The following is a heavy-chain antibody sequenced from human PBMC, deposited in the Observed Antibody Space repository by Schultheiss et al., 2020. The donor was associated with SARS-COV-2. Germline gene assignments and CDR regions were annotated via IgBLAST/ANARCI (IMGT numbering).Heavy chain of an antibody. D-gene: IGHD6-19*01. V-gene: IGHV4-59*08. CDR3: ARLTAVAGDVYFDY. CDR2: INHSGST. J-gene: IGHJ4*02. CDR1: GGSISSYY. Sequence: SETLSLTCTVSGGSISSYYWSWIRQPPGKGLEWIGEINHSGSTYYDPSLKSRVTISVDTSKNQFSLKLSSVTAADTAVYYCARLTAVAGDVYFDYWGQGTLVTVSS.